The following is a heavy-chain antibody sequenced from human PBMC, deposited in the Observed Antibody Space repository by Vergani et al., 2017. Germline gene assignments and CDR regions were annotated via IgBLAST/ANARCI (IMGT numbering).Heavy chain of an antibody. J-gene: IGHJ4*02. D-gene: IGHD6-6*01. CDR1: GFTFSSYG. Sequence: QVQLVESGGGVVQPGRSLRLSCAASGFTFSSYGMHWVRQAPGKGLEWVAVISYDGSNKYYADSVKGRFTISRDNSKNTLYLQMNSLRAEDTAVYYCASGDSSSSKTLGGLDYWGQGTLVTVSS. CDR3: ASGDSSSSKTLGGLDY. CDR2: ISYDGSNK. V-gene: IGHV3-30*03.